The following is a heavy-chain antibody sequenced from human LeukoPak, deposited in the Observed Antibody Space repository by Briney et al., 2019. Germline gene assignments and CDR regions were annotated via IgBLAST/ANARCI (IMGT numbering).Heavy chain of an antibody. V-gene: IGHV3-7*04. D-gene: IGHD1-14*01. CDR2: IKEDGSEK. CDR1: GFTFSSYW. Sequence: GGSLRLSCAVSGFTFSSYWMTWVRQAPGKGLEWVANIKEDGSEKYYVDSVKGRFTMSRDNAKNSLYLQMNSLRAEDTAVYYCARRNKSASFDYWGQGTLVTVSS. CDR3: ARRNKSASFDY. J-gene: IGHJ4*02.